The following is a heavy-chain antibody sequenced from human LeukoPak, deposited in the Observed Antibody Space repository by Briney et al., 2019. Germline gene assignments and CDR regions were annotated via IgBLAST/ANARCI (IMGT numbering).Heavy chain of an antibody. J-gene: IGHJ3*02. CDR1: GYSISSGYY. D-gene: IGHD2-21*01. CDR3: ARPDKYCGGDCYSNAFDI. CDR2: IYHGGSN. V-gene: IGHV4-38-2*01. Sequence: SETLSLTCAISGYSISSGYYWGWIRQPPGKGLEWIGSIYHGGSNYYNPSLKSRVTISVDTAKNQFSLQLSSVTAADTAVYYCARPDKYCGGDCYSNAFDIWGQGTMVTVSS.